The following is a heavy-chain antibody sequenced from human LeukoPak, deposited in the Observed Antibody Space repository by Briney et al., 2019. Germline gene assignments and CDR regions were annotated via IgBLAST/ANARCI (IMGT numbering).Heavy chain of an antibody. V-gene: IGHV4-61*02. D-gene: IGHD3-3*02. J-gene: IGHJ4*02. Sequence: SQTLCLTCTVSGGSISSGSYYWSWIRQPAGKGLEWIGRIYTSGSTNYNPSLKSRVTISVDTSKNQFSLKLSSVTAADTAVYYCARGHFTYYFDYWGQGTLVTVSS. CDR2: IYTSGST. CDR1: GGSISSGSYY. CDR3: ARGHFTYYFDY.